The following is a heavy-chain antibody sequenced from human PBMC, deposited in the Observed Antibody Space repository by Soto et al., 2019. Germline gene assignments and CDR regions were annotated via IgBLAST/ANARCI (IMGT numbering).Heavy chain of an antibody. CDR1: GGSFSGYY. V-gene: IGHV4-34*01. Sequence: SETLSLTCAVYGGSFSGYYWSWIRQPPGKGLEWIGEINHSGSTNYNPSLKSRVTISVDTSKNQISLKLSSVTAADTAVYYCARGQGKLYYYGSGDAFDIWGQGTMVTVSS. D-gene: IGHD3-10*01. J-gene: IGHJ3*02. CDR2: INHSGST. CDR3: ARGQGKLYYYGSGDAFDI.